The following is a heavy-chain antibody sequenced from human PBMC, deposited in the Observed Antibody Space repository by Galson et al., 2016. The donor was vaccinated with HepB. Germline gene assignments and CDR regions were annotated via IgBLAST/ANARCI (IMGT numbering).Heavy chain of an antibody. CDR1: GYTFTNFG. J-gene: IGHJ3*01. Sequence: SVKVSCKASGYTFTNFGITWLRQAPGQGLEWMGWISAARGDTNYAQKFQGRLTMTRDTSTTTAYMELDYLRSDDTAVYFCASAHIFYCGGDVCHGYDACEVWGQGTTVIVSS. CDR2: ISAARGDT. CDR3: ASAHIFYCGGDVCHGYDACEV. V-gene: IGHV1-18*04. D-gene: IGHD2-21*01.